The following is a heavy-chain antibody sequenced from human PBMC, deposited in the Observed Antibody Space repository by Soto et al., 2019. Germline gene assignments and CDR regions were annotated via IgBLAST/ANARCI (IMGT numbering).Heavy chain of an antibody. CDR1: GGSVRSGNHF. J-gene: IGHJ6*02. CDR2: MYYTGVT. CDR3: ARGGEPLDYYGLDV. V-gene: IGHV4-61*01. Sequence: PSETLSLTCSVSGGSVRSGNHFWNWIRQPPGRGLEWLGYMYYTGVTNYNPSLKSRVSMSVDTSKDQFSLNLTSLTAADTAVYYCARGGEPLDYYGLDVWGQGTTVTVS.